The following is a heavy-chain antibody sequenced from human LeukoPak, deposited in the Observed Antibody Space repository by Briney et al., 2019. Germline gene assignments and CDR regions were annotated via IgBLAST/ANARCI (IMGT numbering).Heavy chain of an antibody. CDR1: GGSFTDYY. Sequence: SETLSLTCAVYGGSFTDYYWSWIRQPPGKGLEWIGEVNHSGSTNYNPSLKSRVTISVDTSKNQFSLKLSSVTAADTAVYYCARQGVSYYYGSGSYRYFDYWGQGTLVTVSS. J-gene: IGHJ4*02. D-gene: IGHD3-10*01. V-gene: IGHV4-34*01. CDR2: VNHSGST. CDR3: ARQGVSYYYGSGSYRYFDY.